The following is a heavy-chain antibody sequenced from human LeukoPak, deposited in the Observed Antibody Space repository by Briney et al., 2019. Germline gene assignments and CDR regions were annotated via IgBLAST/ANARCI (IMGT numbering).Heavy chain of an antibody. CDR1: GFTFSSYS. CDR2: ISSSTSSTSTI. V-gene: IGHV3-48*01. Sequence: GGSLRLSCAASGFTFSSYSMNWVRQAPGKGLEWVSYISSSTSSTSTIYYADSVKGRFTISRDSSKNTLFLHMNTLRAEDTAIYYCAKDRTVGASYWYFDLWGRGTLVTVSS. J-gene: IGHJ2*01. CDR3: AKDRTVGASYWYFDL. D-gene: IGHD1-26*01.